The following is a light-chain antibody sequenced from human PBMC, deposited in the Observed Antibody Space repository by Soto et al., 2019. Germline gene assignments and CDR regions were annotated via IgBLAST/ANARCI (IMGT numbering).Light chain of an antibody. CDR3: CSYAGSDVV. V-gene: IGLV2-23*01. CDR1: SSDVGSYNL. CDR2: EGS. Sequence: QSVLTQPASVSGSPGQSITISCTGTSSDVGSYNLVSWYQQHPGKAPKLMIYEGSKRPSGVSNRFSGSKSGNTASLTISGLQAEDEADYYCCSYAGSDVVFGGWTKLTVL. J-gene: IGLJ2*01.